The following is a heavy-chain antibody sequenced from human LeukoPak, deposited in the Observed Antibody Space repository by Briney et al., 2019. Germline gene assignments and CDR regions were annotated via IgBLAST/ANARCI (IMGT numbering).Heavy chain of an antibody. CDR3: AREATADILTGYYTSPHFDY. CDR1: GDSISSYY. J-gene: IGHJ4*02. Sequence: SETLSLTCTVSGDSISSYYWSWIRQPAGKGLGWIGRIYTSGSTNYNPSLKSRVTMSVDTSKNQFSLKLSSVTAADTAVYYCAREATADILTGYYTSPHFDYWVQGTLVTVSS. D-gene: IGHD3-9*01. CDR2: IYTSGST. V-gene: IGHV4-4*07.